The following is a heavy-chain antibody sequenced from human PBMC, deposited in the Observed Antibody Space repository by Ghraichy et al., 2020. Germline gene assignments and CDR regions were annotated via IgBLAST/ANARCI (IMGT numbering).Heavy chain of an antibody. V-gene: IGHV3-21*01. CDR2: ISSSSSYI. Sequence: GGSLRLSCAASGFTFSSYSMNWVRQAPGKGLEWVSSISSSSSYIYYADSVKGRFTISRDNAKNSLYLQMNSLRAEDTAVYYCARKGGYLDAFDIWGQGTMVTVSS. D-gene: IGHD3-22*01. J-gene: IGHJ3*02. CDR3: ARKGGYLDAFDI. CDR1: GFTFSSYS.